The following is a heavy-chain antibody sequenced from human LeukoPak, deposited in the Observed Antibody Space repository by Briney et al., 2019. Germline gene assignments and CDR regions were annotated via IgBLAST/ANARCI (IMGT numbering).Heavy chain of an antibody. J-gene: IGHJ6*03. V-gene: IGHV7-4-1*02. D-gene: IGHD6-19*01. CDR1: GYTFTSYA. CDR2: INTNTGNP. CDR3: ARERDSSGWYGSYYYYYYMDV. Sequence: ASVKVSCKASGYTFTSYAMNWVRQAPGQGLEWMGWINTNTGNPTYAQGFTGRFVFSLDTSVSTAYLQISSLKAEDTAVYYCARERDSSGWYGSYYYYYYMDVWGKGTTVTVSS.